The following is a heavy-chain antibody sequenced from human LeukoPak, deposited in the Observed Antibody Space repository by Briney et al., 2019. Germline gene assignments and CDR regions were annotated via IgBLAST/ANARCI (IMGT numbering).Heavy chain of an antibody. D-gene: IGHD1-26*01. CDR2: ANPSGGST. V-gene: IGHV1-46*01. CDR1: GYTFTSYY. Sequence: GASVKVSCKASGYTFTSYYMHWVRQAPGQGLEWMGIANPSGGSTNYAQKFQGRVTITRNTSISTAYMELSSLRSEDTAVYYCARIAPLYSGRNDYWGQGTLVTVSS. J-gene: IGHJ4*02. CDR3: ARIAPLYSGRNDY.